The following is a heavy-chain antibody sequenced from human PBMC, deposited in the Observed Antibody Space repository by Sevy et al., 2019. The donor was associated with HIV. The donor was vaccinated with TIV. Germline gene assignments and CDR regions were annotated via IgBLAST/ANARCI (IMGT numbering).Heavy chain of an antibody. J-gene: IGHJ4*02. Sequence: ASVKVSCKASGYTFTGYYMHWVRQAPGQGLEWMGWINPNSGGTNYAQKFQGRVTMTRDTSISTAYMELSRLRSDDTAVYYCARAFGCSSTICYSLYFDYWGQGTLVTVSS. CDR2: INPNSGGT. CDR1: GYTFTGYY. CDR3: ARAFGCSSTICYSLYFDY. D-gene: IGHD2-2*01. V-gene: IGHV1-2*02.